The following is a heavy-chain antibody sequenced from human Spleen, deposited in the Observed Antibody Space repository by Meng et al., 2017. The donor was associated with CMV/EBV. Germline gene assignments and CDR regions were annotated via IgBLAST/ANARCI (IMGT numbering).Heavy chain of an antibody. CDR1: GGSVSSRSYY. Sequence: TCTVPGGSVSSRSYYWSWIRQPPGKGLEWIGYIYYTGTTNYNPSLKSRVTISVDTSKNQFSLRLGSVTAADTAVYYCATTRIRDFDYWGRGRLVTVSS. CDR2: IYYTGTT. J-gene: IGHJ4*02. CDR3: ATTRIRDFDY. V-gene: IGHV4-61*01. D-gene: IGHD1-1*01.